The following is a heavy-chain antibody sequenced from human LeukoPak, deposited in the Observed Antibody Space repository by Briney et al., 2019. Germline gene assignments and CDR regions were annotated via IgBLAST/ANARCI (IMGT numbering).Heavy chain of an antibody. V-gene: IGHV3-23*01. CDR1: GFTFSSYA. Sequence: GGSLRLSCAASGFTFSSYAMSWVRQVPGKGLEWVSGISGSGGSTYYADSVKGRFTISRDNSKNTLYLQMSSLRAEDTAVYYCVKGGVYRSDNWFDPWGQGTLVTVSS. D-gene: IGHD6-25*01. CDR2: ISGSGGST. CDR3: VKGGVYRSDNWFDP. J-gene: IGHJ5*02.